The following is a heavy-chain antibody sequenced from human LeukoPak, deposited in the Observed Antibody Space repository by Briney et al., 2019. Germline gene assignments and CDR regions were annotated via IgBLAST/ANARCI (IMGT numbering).Heavy chain of an antibody. CDR2: IYYSGST. J-gene: IGHJ4*02. CDR3: ARSYDSSDNYYVY. D-gene: IGHD3-22*01. CDR1: GGSISSYY. V-gene: IGHV4-59*01. Sequence: SGTLSLTCTVSGGSISSYYWSWIRQPPGKGLEWIGYIYYSGSTKYNPSLKSRVTISVDTSKNQFSLKLSSVSAADTAVYYCARSYDSSDNYYVYWGQGTLVTVSS.